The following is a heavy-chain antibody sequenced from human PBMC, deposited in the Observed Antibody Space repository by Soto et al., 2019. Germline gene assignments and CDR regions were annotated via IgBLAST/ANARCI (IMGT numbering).Heavy chain of an antibody. J-gene: IGHJ4*02. D-gene: IGHD3-10*01. V-gene: IGHV3-7*03. CDR2: IKEDGSEK. Sequence: GSLRLSCAASGFTFSTFWMDWVRQAPVKGLEWLAKIKEDGSEKYYADSVKGRFIISRDNARNSVYLQMNSLRAEDTAVYYCARVRPGNYRDYWGQGTLVTVSS. CDR1: GFTFSTFW. CDR3: ARVRPGNYRDY.